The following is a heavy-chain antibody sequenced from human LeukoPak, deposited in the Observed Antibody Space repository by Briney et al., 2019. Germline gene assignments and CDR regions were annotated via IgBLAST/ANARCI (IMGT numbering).Heavy chain of an antibody. D-gene: IGHD3-3*01. J-gene: IGHJ4*02. Sequence: PSETLSLTCTVSGGSISSGGYYWSWIRQPPGKGLEWIGYIYHSGSTYYNPSLKSRVTISVDRSKDQFSLKLSSVTAADTAVYYCARLHLVGYYDFWSGYLFDYWGQGTLVTVSS. CDR3: ARLHLVGYYDFWSGYLFDY. CDR2: IYHSGST. V-gene: IGHV4-30-2*01. CDR1: GGSISSGGYY.